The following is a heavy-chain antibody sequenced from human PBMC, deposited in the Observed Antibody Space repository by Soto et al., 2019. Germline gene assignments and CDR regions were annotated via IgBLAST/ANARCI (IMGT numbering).Heavy chain of an antibody. CDR2: IKSKIDGGTT. J-gene: IGHJ4*02. CDR1: GFTFSSYA. Sequence: SLRLSCAASGFTFSSYAMNLVRRAPGKGLEWVGRIKSKIDGGTTDYAALVKGRFTISRDDSKSRVYLQMNSLKTEDTALYYCFTDRQFRPDDWGQGTLVTVSS. CDR3: FTDRQFRPDD. V-gene: IGHV3-15*07.